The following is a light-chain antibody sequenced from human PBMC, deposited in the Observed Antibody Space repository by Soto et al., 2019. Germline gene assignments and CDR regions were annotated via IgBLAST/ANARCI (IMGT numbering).Light chain of an antibody. CDR2: GAS. Sequence: EIVMTQSPATLSVSPGERATLSCRASRSVSSNLDWYQQKPGQAPRILMYGASTRATGIPARFSGSGSGTEFTLTISSLQSEDFAVYYCQQYNNWPPYTFGQGTKLEIK. V-gene: IGKV3-15*01. CDR1: RSVSSN. CDR3: QQYNNWPPYT. J-gene: IGKJ2*01.